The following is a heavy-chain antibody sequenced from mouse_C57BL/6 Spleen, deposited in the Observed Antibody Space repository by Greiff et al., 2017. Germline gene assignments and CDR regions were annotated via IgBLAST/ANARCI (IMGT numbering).Heavy chain of an antibody. Sequence: VKLMESGPGLVQPSQSLSITCTVSGFSLTSYGVHWVRQSPGKGLEWLGGIWSGGSTDYNAAFMSRLSITKDNSKSQVFYKMNSLQADDTAIYYCAKIYGSSPYYAMDYWGQGTSVTVSS. V-gene: IGHV2-5*01. J-gene: IGHJ4*01. CDR3: AKIYGSSPYYAMDY. D-gene: IGHD1-1*01. CDR2: IWSGGST. CDR1: GFSLTSYG.